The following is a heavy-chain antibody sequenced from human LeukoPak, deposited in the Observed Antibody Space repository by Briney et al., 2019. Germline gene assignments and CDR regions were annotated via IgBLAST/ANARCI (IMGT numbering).Heavy chain of an antibody. CDR2: ISFDGSKK. CDR1: GFTFSSYG. D-gene: IGHD5-18*01. CDR3: ARDVDTAMVRYYYYYGMDV. J-gene: IGHJ6*02. Sequence: GGSLRLSCAASGFTFSSYGMLWVRQAPGKGLEWVAVISFDGSKKYYADSVKGRFAISRDNSKNTLYLQMNSLRTEDTAVYYCARDVDTAMVRYYYYYGMDVWGQGTTVTVSS. V-gene: IGHV3-30*03.